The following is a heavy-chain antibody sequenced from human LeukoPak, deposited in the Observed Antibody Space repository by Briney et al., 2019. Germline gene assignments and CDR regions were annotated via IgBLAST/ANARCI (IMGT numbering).Heavy chain of an antibody. J-gene: IGHJ4*02. Sequence: SETLSLTCTVSGGSISSSSYSWGWIRQPPGKGLEWIGSIYYSGTTYYNPSLKSRVTISVDTSKIQFSLKLSSVAATDTAVYFCAGLRFDFWSGYTHPYFDYWGQGTLVTVSS. CDR1: GGSISSSSYS. CDR3: AGLRFDFWSGYTHPYFDY. CDR2: IYYSGTT. V-gene: IGHV4-39*01. D-gene: IGHD3-3*01.